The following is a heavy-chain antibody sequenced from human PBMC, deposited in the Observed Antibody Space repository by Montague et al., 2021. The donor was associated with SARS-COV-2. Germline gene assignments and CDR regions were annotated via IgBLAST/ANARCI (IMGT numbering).Heavy chain of an antibody. CDR2: TYYTSKWNN. J-gene: IGHJ4*01. D-gene: IGHD2-21*01. CDR3: ARWIVNSRYFDF. Sequence: CAISGDSVSRNGAGWNWIRQSPSRGLEWLGSTYYTSKWNNDYTISVKSRISISPDTSKNQFSLQLKSVTPEDTAVYYCARWIVNSRYFDFWGQGILVTVSS. V-gene: IGHV6-1*01. CDR1: GDSVSRNGAG.